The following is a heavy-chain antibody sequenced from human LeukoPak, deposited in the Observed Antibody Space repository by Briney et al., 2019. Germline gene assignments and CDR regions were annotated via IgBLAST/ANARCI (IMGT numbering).Heavy chain of an antibody. CDR3: VGDPPNSGYAFQV. CDR2: ISGSGGST. CDR1: GLTFSSYA. J-gene: IGHJ3*01. Sequence: GGSLRLSCAASGLTFSSYAMSWVRQAPGKGLEWVSAISGSGGSTYYADSVKGRFTISRDNSKNMVYLQMNSLRAEDTALYYCVGDPPNSGYAFQVWGHGTVVTVSS. D-gene: IGHD3-22*01. V-gene: IGHV3-23*01.